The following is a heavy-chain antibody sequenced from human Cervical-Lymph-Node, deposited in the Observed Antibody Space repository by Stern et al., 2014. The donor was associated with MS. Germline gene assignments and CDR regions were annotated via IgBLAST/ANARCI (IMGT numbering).Heavy chain of an antibody. J-gene: IGHJ4*02. CDR3: AKVYGSGPFDY. CDR1: GFTFSRYS. D-gene: IGHD6-19*01. V-gene: IGHV3-30-3*01. Sequence: VHLVESGGGVVQPGRSLRLSCAASGFTFSRYSMHWVRQAPGKGLEWAAIIWYDGSTEHYADSVKGRFTISRDNSKNTLFLQMNSLRAEDTAVYYCAKVYGSGPFDYWGQGTLVTVSS. CDR2: IWYDGSTE.